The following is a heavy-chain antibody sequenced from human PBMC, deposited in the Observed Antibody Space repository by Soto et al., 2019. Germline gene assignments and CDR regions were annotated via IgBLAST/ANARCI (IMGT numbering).Heavy chain of an antibody. CDR3: ARDLGLLKSMFDY. Sequence: GSLRLSCLASGFSFNSFNMNWIRRAPGRGLEWVASISVSGDNIYYGDSMQGRFTISRDNSKRSVFLDLNSLRVEDTAVYYCARDLGLLKSMFDYWGQGTLVTVSS. CDR1: GFSFNSFN. J-gene: IGHJ4*02. D-gene: IGHD2-8*01. CDR2: ISVSGDNI. V-gene: IGHV3-21*01.